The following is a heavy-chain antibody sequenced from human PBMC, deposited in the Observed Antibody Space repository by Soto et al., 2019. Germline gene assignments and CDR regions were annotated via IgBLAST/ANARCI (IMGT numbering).Heavy chain of an antibody. V-gene: IGHV6-1*01. J-gene: IGHJ5*02. D-gene: IGHD5-18*01. CDR2: TYYRSKWDN. CDR1: GDSVSNKNAA. Sequence: QVRLHLSGPGLVKTSQTLSLTCAISGDSVSNKNAAWNWVRQYPSRGLEWLGRTYYRSKWDNNYAVSLKSLITINADTSMNEFSIKLHSGTPADTAVYFCARGQTDSYGYGDWFDPWGQGILVTVSS. CDR3: ARGQTDSYGYGDWFDP.